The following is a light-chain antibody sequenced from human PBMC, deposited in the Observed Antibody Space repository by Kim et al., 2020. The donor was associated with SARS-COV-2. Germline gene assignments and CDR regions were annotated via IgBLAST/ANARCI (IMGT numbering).Light chain of an antibody. CDR3: SSYTSGSTL. CDR1: QTDIGAYNY. J-gene: IGLJ2*01. CDR2: DVS. Sequence: PGQSITISCTGTQTDIGAYNYVSWYQQHPGQAPRLLIYDVSNRPSGVSNRFSGSKSGNTASLAISGLQTEDEAHYYCSSYTSGSTLFGGGTKVTVL. V-gene: IGLV2-14*03.